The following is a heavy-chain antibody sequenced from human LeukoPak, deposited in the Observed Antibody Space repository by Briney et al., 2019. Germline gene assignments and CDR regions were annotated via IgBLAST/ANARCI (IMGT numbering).Heavy chain of an antibody. J-gene: IGHJ4*02. V-gene: IGHV3-23*01. Sequence: PGGSLRLSCAASGFTFSSYGMSWVRQAPGKGLEWVSASSCSGGSTYYADSVKGRFTISIDNSKNTLYLQMKSLRAEDTAVYYRATEGDYAILTGYPRGIDSWGQGTLVTVSS. D-gene: IGHD3-9*01. CDR3: ATEGDYAILTGYPRGIDS. CDR1: GFTFSSYG. CDR2: SSCSGGST.